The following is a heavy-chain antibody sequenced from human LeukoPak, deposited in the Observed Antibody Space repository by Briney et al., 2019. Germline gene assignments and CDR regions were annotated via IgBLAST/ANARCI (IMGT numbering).Heavy chain of an antibody. CDR3: ASAYCGGDCYPNYGMDV. CDR2: MNPNSGNT. Sequence: ASVKVSCKASGYTFTSYDINLVRQATGQGLEWMGWMNPNSGNTGYAQKFQGRVTMTRNTSISTAYMGLSSLRSEDTAVYYCASAYCGGDCYPNYGMDVWGQGTTVTVSS. V-gene: IGHV1-8*01. CDR1: GYTFTSYD. D-gene: IGHD2-21*02. J-gene: IGHJ6*02.